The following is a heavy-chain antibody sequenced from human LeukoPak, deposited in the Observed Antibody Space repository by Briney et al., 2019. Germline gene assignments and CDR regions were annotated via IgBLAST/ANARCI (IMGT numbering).Heavy chain of an antibody. CDR2: IYYSGST. V-gene: IGHV4-39*01. D-gene: IGHD6-13*01. CDR1: GGSISGSSYY. Sequence: SETLSLTCTVSGGSISGSSYYWGWIRQPPGKGLEWIGSIYYSGSTYYNPSLKSRVTISVDTSKNQFSLKLNSVTATDTAVYYCARLGIAAAGPWGQGTLVTVSS. J-gene: IGHJ5*02. CDR3: ARLGIAAAGP.